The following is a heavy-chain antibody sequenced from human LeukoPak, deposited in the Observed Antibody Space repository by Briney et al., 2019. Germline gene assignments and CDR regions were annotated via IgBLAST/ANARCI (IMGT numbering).Heavy chain of an antibody. CDR2: INWNGGST. CDR1: GFTFSSYA. Sequence: GSLRLSCAASGFTFSSYAMSWVRQAPGKGLEWVSGINWNGGSTGYADSVKGRFTISRDNAKNSLYLQMNSLRAEDTALYYCARGSAGTPFDYWGQGTLVTVSS. J-gene: IGHJ4*02. V-gene: IGHV3-20*04. CDR3: ARGSAGTPFDY. D-gene: IGHD1-1*01.